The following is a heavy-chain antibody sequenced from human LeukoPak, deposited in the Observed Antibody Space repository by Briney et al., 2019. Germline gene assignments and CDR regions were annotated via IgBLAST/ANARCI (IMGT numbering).Heavy chain of an antibody. Sequence: GGSLRLSCAASGFTFSNAWMSWVRQAPGKGLEWVDRIKSKTDGGTTDYAAPVKGRFTISRDDSKNTLYLQMNSLKTEDTAVYYCTTDAYDLEVDYWGQGTLVTVSS. CDR2: IKSKTDGGTT. CDR1: GFTFSNAW. CDR3: TTDAYDLEVDY. V-gene: IGHV3-15*01. D-gene: IGHD2-21*01. J-gene: IGHJ4*02.